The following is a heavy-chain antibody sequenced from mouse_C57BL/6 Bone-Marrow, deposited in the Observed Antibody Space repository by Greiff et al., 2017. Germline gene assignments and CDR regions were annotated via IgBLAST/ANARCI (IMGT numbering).Heavy chain of an antibody. CDR1: GFTFSDYG. D-gene: IGHD3-2*02. CDR2: ISNLAYSI. J-gene: IGHJ4*01. Sequence: EVKLMESGGGLVQPGGSLKLSCAASGFTFSDYGMAWVRQAPRKGPAWVAFISNLAYSIYYADTVTGRFTISRENAKNTLYLEMSSLRSEDTAMYYCARQLSYAMAYWGQGTSVTVSS. CDR3: ARQLSYAMAY. V-gene: IGHV5-15*01.